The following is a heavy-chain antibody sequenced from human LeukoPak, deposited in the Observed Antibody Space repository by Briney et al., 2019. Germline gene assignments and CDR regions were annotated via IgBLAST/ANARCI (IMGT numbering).Heavy chain of an antibody. CDR3: XXVXXPGHSSTTGDYYYYYMDV. CDR1: GGSISSYY. D-gene: IGHD6-13*01. J-gene: IGHJ6*03. Sequence: SGPGLVKPSETLSLTCTVSGGSISSYYWSWIRQPPGKGLEWIGYIYYSGSTNYNPSLKSRVTISVDTSKNQFSLKLSSVTAAXXXXXXXXXVXXPGHSSTTGDYYYYYMDVWGKGTTVTVSS. V-gene: IGHV4-59*01. CDR2: IYYSGST.